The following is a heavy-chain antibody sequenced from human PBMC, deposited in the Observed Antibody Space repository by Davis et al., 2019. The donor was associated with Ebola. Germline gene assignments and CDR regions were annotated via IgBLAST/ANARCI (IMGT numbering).Heavy chain of an antibody. CDR2: IYYSGST. CDR3: ARDWYGGNSDYFDY. V-gene: IGHV4-34*09. D-gene: IGHD4-23*01. Sequence: MPSETLSLTCAVYGGSFSGYYWSWIRQPPGKGLEWIGYIYYSGSTYYNPSLKSRVTISVDTSKNQFSLKLSSVTAADTAVYYCARDWYGGNSDYFDYWGQGTLVTVSS. J-gene: IGHJ4*02. CDR1: GGSFSGYY.